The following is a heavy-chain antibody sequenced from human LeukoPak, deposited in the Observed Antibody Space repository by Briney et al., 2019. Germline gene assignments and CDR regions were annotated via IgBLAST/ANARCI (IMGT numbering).Heavy chain of an antibody. J-gene: IGHJ6*02. CDR3: ARDGGGSYGMDV. Sequence: ASVKVSCKASGYSFTTYYIHWVRQAPGQGLEWMGIINPSGGTTNYAQKFQGRVTMSRDTSTSTVYMELSSLRSDDTAVYYCARDGGGSYGMDVWGQGATVTVSS. D-gene: IGHD5-24*01. CDR2: INPSGGTT. V-gene: IGHV1-46*01. CDR1: GYSFTTYY.